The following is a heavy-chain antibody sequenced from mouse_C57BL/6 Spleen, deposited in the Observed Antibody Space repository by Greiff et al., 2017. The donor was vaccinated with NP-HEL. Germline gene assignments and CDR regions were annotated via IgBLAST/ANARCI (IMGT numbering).Heavy chain of an antibody. Sequence: QVQLQQPGAELVKPGASVKLSCKASGYTFTSYWMHWVKQRPGQGLEWIGMIHPNSGSTNYNEKFKSKATLTVDKSSSTAYMQLSSLTSEDSAVYYCERVDDVHFDYWGQGTTLTVSS. CDR2: IHPNSGST. V-gene: IGHV1-64*01. J-gene: IGHJ2*01. CDR3: ERVDDVHFDY. CDR1: GYTFTSYW. D-gene: IGHD2-12*01.